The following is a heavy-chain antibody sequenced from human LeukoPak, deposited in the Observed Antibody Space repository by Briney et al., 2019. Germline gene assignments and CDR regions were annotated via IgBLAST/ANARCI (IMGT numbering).Heavy chain of an antibody. D-gene: IGHD1-26*01. V-gene: IGHV4-34*01. CDR2: INHSGST. CDR1: GGSFSGYY. J-gene: IGHJ6*03. CDR3: ARVGGSYYYYYYMDV. Sequence: SETLSLTCAVYGGSFSGYYWSWIRQPPGKGLEWIGEINHSGSTNYNPSLKSRVTISVDTSKNQFSLKLSSVTAADTAGYYCARVGGSYYYYYYMDVWGKGTTVTVSS.